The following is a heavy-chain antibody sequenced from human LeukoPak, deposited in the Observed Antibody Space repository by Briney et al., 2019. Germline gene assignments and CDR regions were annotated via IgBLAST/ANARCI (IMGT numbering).Heavy chain of an antibody. J-gene: IGHJ4*02. V-gene: IGHV3-48*03. CDR2: ISSSGSTI. CDR1: GFTFSSYE. Sequence: GGSLRLSCAASGFTFSSYEMNWVRQAPGKGLEWVSYISSSGSTIYYADSVKGRFTISRDNAKNPLYLQMNSLRAEDTAVYYCAREPLTGDFDYWGQGTLVTVSS. D-gene: IGHD7-27*01. CDR3: AREPLTGDFDY.